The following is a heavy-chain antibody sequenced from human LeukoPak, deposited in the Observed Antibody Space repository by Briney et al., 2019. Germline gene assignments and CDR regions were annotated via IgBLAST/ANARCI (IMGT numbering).Heavy chain of an antibody. J-gene: IGHJ6*04. CDR2: ISATGVYT. D-gene: IGHD4-17*01. CDR1: GFTFSSYA. CDR3: AKDRMTTVTTWFWGV. Sequence: GGSLRLSCAASGFTFSSYAMSWVRQAPGKGLEWVSAISATGVYTNYADSVQGRFTISRDSAKNTLYLQMNSLRAEDTAVYYCAKDRMTTVTTWFWGVWGKGTTVTVSS. V-gene: IGHV3-23*01.